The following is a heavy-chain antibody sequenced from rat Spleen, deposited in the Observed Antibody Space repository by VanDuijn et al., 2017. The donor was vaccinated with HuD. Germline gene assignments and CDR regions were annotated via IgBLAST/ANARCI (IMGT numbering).Heavy chain of an antibody. J-gene: IGHJ2*01. CDR1: GFTFDDYH. CDR3: VRRDYGYPFDY. Sequence: EVQLVESGGGLVQPGRSLKLSCAASGFTFDDYHMAWVRQAPTKGLEWVATISYDGSSTYYRDSVKGRFTISRDNAKSTLYLQMDSLRSEDTATYYCVRRDYGYPFDYWGQGVVVTVSS. CDR2: ISYDGSST. V-gene: IGHV5-7*01. D-gene: IGHD1-7*01.